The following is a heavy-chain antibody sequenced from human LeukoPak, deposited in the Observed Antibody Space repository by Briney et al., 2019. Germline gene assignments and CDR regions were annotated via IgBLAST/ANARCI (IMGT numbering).Heavy chain of an antibody. V-gene: IGHV4-31*03. CDR1: GGYISRGGYY. D-gene: IGHD5-18*01. CDR3: ARGYGYSYLFDY. CDR2: IYYSGST. J-gene: IGHJ4*02. Sequence: PSGTLSLTCTVSGGYISRGGYYWSWIRQHPGKGLEWIGYIYYSGSTYYNPSLKSRVTISVDTSKNQFSLKLSSVTAADTAVYYCARGYGYSYLFDYWGQGTLVTVSS.